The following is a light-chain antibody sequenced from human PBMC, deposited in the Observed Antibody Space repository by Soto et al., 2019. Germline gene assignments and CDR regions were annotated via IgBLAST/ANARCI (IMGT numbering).Light chain of an antibody. Sequence: DIVMTQSPLSLPVTPGEPASISCRSSQSLLYSNGYNYLDWYLQKPGQSPQLLIYLGSNRASGVPDRFSGSGSDTYFTLEISRVEADDVGVYYCMQPLENFRTFGQGTKVDIK. CDR3: MQPLENFRT. J-gene: IGKJ1*01. V-gene: IGKV2-28*01. CDR1: QSLLYSNGYNY. CDR2: LGS.